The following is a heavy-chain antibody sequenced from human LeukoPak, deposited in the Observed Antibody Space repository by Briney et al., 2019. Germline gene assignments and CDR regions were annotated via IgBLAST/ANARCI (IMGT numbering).Heavy chain of an antibody. CDR3: ARIVGLPYNWFDP. CDR1: GGSISSGGYS. V-gene: IGHV4-30-2*01. CDR2: IYHSGST. Sequence: PSQTLSLTCAVSGGSISSGGYSWSWIRQPPGKGLEWIGYIYHSGSTYYNPSLKSRVTISVDRSKNQFSLKLSSVTAADTAVYYCARIVGLPYNWFDPWGQGTLVTVSS. J-gene: IGHJ5*02. D-gene: IGHD3-22*01.